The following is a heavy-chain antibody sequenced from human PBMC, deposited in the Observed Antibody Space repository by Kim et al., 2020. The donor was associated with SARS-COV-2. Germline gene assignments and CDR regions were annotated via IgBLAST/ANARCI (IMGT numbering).Heavy chain of an antibody. CDR3: ASTSEGRSLLLLRFIY. V-gene: IGHV3-11*04. J-gene: IGHJ4*02. CDR2: ISSSGSTI. D-gene: IGHD3-22*01. CDR1: GFTFSDYY. Sequence: GGSLRLSCAASGFTFSDYYMSWIRQAPGKGLEWVSYISSSGSTIYYADSVKGRFTISRDNAKNSLYLQMNSLRAEDTAVYYCASTSEGRSLLLLRFIYWGQGTLVTVSS.